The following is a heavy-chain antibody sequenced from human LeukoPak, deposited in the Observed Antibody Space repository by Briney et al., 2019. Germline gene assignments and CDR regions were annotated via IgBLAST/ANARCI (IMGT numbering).Heavy chain of an antibody. CDR1: GGSLSSYY. Sequence: SETLSLTCTVSGGSLSSYYWSWIRQPPGKGLEWIGYIYYSGSTNYNPSLKSRVTISVDTSKNQFSLKLSSVTAADTAVYYCARDVVGAIDYWGQGTLVTVSS. CDR3: ARDVVGAIDY. V-gene: IGHV4-59*01. D-gene: IGHD1-26*01. J-gene: IGHJ4*02. CDR2: IYYSGST.